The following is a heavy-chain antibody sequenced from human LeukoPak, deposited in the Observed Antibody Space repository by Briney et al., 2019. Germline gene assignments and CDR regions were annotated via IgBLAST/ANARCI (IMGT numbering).Heavy chain of an antibody. D-gene: IGHD5-24*01. V-gene: IGHV4-59*01. CDR2: IYYSGST. CDR1: GGSISSYY. J-gene: IGHJ4*02. Sequence: SETLSLTCTVSGGSISSYYWSWIRQPPGKGLGWIGYIYYSGSTNYNPSLKSRVTISVDTSKNQFSLKLSSVTAADTAVYYCARDGYNSVYFDYWGQGTLVTVSS. CDR3: ARDGYNSVYFDY.